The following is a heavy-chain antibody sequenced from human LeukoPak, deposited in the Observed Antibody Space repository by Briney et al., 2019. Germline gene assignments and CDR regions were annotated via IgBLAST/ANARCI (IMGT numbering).Heavy chain of an antibody. D-gene: IGHD1-14*01. CDR1: GYTFTSYD. CDR2: MNPNSGNT. J-gene: IGHJ6*03. CDR3: ARVGPWVNPDYYYYYMDV. V-gene: IGHV1-8*01. Sequence: GASVKVSCKASGYTFTSYDIKWVRQATGQGLEWMGRMNPNSGNTGYAQKFQGRVTMTRNTSISTAYMELSSLTSEDTAVYYCARVGPWVNPDYYYYYMDVWGKGTTVTVSS.